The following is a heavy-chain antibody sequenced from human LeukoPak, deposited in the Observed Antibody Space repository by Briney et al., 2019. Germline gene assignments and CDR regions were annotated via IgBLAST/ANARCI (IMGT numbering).Heavy chain of an antibody. J-gene: IGHJ4*02. V-gene: IGHV4-4*02. CDR1: GGSITQTNY. D-gene: IGHD3-16*02. CDR2: VNLQGGT. Sequence: KPSETLSLTCSVSGGSITQTNYCTWVRQPPGKGLEWIGEVNLQGGTNYNPSLLRRVAISVDTSANHVSLQMTSVAAADTAVYYCAREGGFYRPNDHRGLGTLVTVSS. CDR3: AREGGFYRPNDH.